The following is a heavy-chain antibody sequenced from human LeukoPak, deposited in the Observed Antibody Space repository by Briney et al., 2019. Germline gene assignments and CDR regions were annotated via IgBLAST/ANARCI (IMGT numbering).Heavy chain of an antibody. CDR3: ARDKAGAFDI. J-gene: IGHJ3*02. CDR2: IYSGSNT. Sequence: GSLRLSFAASGFSADYGFSVSGKYMSWVRQAPGEGLEWVSLIYSGSNTYYADSVKGRFTISRDNSKNTLYLQMNRLRAEDTAVYYCARDKAGAFDIWGQGTVVTVSS. V-gene: IGHV3-53*01. CDR1: GFSADYGFSVSGKY.